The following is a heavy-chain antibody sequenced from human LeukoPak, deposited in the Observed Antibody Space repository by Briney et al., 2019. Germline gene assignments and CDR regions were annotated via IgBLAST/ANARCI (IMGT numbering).Heavy chain of an antibody. D-gene: IGHD6-13*01. Sequence: ASVKVSCKASGYSFTGYYMYWVRQAPGQGLEWMEWINPNSGGTNYAQKFQGRVTMTRDTSISTAYMELSRLRSDDTAVYYCARERHNIAAAFRLVYWGQGTLVTVSS. CDR1: GYSFTGYY. CDR3: ARERHNIAAAFRLVY. V-gene: IGHV1-2*02. CDR2: INPNSGGT. J-gene: IGHJ4*02.